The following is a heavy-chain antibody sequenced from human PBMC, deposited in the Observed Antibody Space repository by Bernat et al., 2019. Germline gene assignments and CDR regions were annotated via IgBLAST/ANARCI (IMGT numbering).Heavy chain of an antibody. J-gene: IGHJ4*02. CDR2: INQDGSEK. CDR1: GFTFSSYW. Sequence: EVQLVESGGGLVQPGGSLRLSCAASGFTFSSYWMSWVRQAPGKGLEWVTNINQDGSEKYKLESVKGRFTNTRANAKNSLYLQMNSLRAEDTAVYYCARAGERYGDYYDYWGQGTLVTVSS. V-gene: IGHV3-7*03. CDR3: ARAGERYGDYYDY. D-gene: IGHD3-16*01.